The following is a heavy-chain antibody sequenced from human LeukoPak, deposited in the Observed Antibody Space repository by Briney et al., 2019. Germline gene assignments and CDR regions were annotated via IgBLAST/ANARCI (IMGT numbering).Heavy chain of an antibody. D-gene: IGHD3-10*01. V-gene: IGHV3-48*01. CDR1: GFTFSSYS. CDR2: ISSSSSTI. J-gene: IGHJ4*02. CDR3: AREGSGNSGYFDY. Sequence: GGSLRLSCAASGFTFSSYSMNWVRQAPGKGLEWVSYISSSSSTIYYADSVKGRFTISRDNAKNSLYLQMNSLRAEDTAVYYCAREGSGNSGYFDYWGQGTLVTVSS.